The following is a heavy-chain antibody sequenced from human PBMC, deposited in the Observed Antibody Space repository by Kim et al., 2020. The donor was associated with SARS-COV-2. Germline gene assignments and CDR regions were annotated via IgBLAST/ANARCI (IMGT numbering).Heavy chain of an antibody. CDR3: AKMSSHSGGFVDY. CDR1: GFTFDDYA. V-gene: IGHV3-9*01. J-gene: IGHJ4*02. Sequence: GGSLRLSCAASGFTFDDYAMHWVRQAPGKGLEWVSGINRNGGNIIYADSVKGRFTISRDNAKNSLYLQMNSLRAEDTAVYYCAKMSSHSGGFVDYWGQGTLVTVSS. D-gene: IGHD6-19*01. CDR2: INRNGGNI.